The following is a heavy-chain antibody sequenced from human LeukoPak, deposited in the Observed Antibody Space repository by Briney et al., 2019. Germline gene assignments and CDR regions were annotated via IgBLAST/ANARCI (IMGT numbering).Heavy chain of an antibody. J-gene: IGHJ2*01. CDR2: VSGSGGGT. CDR3: ARSGEADWYIDL. Sequence: GGSLPLSCAASGFTFSTYDMSWVRQAPGQGLEWVSSVSGSGGGTYYADSVKGRFTISRDNSKSTLYLQMNSLRAEDTAIYYCARSGEADWYIDLWGRGTLDSVSS. CDR1: GFTFSTYD. D-gene: IGHD2-15*01. V-gene: IGHV3-23*01.